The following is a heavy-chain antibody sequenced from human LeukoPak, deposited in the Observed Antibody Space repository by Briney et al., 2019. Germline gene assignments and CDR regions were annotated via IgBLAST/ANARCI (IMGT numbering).Heavy chain of an antibody. CDR3: ARSHDLAGYYYFDY. D-gene: IGHD3-9*01. V-gene: IGHV1-69*13. CDR1: GGTFSSYA. CDR2: VIPIFGTA. J-gene: IGHJ4*02. Sequence: SVTVSCKASGGTFSSYAISWVRQAPGQGLEWMGGVIPIFGTANYAQKFQGRVTITADESTSTAYMELSSLRSEDTAVYYCARSHDLAGYYYFDYWGQGTLVTV.